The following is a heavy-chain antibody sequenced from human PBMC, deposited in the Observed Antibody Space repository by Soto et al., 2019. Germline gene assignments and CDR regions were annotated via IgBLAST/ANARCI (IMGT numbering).Heavy chain of an antibody. CDR3: AQLRMVRGVIRTGDDYYYGMDV. CDR1: GFTFSSYG. V-gene: IGHV3-30*03. CDR2: ISYDGSNK. Sequence: GGSLRLSCAASGFTFSSYGMHWVRQAPGKGLEWVAVISYDGSNKYYADSVKGRFTISRDNSKNTLYLQMNSLRAEDTAVYYCAQLRMVRGVIRTGDDYYYGMDVWGQGTTVTVSS. J-gene: IGHJ6*02. D-gene: IGHD3-10*01.